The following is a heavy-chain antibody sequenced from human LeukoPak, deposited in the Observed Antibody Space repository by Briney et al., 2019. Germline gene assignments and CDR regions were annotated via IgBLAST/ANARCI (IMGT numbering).Heavy chain of an antibody. CDR2: IYSGGNT. J-gene: IGHJ4*02. Sequence: EGSLRLSCAVSGFTVSSNYMGWVRQAPGKGLEWVSLIYSGGNTYYADSVKGRFTISRDTSKNTLFLQMNSLRAEDTALYVCARIKVITMVHGLIITSAFFDYWGQGTVVTVSS. CDR3: ARIKVITMVHGLIITSAFFDY. D-gene: IGHD3-10*01. V-gene: IGHV3-53*01. CDR1: GFTVSSNY.